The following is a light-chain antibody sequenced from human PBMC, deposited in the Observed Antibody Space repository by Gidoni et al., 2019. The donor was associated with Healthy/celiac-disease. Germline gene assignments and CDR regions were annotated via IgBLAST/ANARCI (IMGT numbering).Light chain of an antibody. CDR1: QIVSSN. J-gene: IGKJ1*01. V-gene: IGKV3-15*01. Sequence: EIVMTQSPATLSVSPGERATLSCRASQIVSSNLAWYHQKHGQAPTLPIYGASTMANGITARFRGSGSGTEFTLTSSSLQSEDLAVYYCQQYNNWLTWTFGQGTKVEIK. CDR2: GAS. CDR3: QQYNNWLTWT.